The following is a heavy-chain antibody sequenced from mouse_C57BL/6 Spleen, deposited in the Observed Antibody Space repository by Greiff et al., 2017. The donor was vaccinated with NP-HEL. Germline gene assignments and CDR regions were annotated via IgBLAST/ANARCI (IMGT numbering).Heavy chain of an antibody. CDR1: GYTFTSYW. CDR3: ARSGGSSHWYFDV. J-gene: IGHJ1*03. CDR2: IHPNSGST. V-gene: IGHV1-64*01. D-gene: IGHD1-1*01. Sequence: QVQLQQPGAELVKPGALVKLSCKASGYTFTSYWMHWVKQRPGQGLEWIGMIHPNSGSTNYNEKFKSKATLTVDKSSSTAYMQLSSLTSEDSAVYYCARSGGSSHWYFDVWGTGTTVTVSS.